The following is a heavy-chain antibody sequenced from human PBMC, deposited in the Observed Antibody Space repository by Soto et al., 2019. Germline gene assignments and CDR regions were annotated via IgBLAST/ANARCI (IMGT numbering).Heavy chain of an antibody. D-gene: IGHD1-20*01. Sequence: SGLTLVNPTETLTLTVTFSGFSFTSPGMCVSWIRQAAGEALELLALIERDGGDKYYSTSLKTRLTISKDTRKNQVVLTMANMDPADTGTYYCARSIRGPRRFNGMDVWGQGTTVTVSS. CDR3: ARSIRGPRRFNGMDV. CDR2: IERDGGDK. CDR1: GFSFTSPGMC. V-gene: IGHV2-70*13. J-gene: IGHJ6*02.